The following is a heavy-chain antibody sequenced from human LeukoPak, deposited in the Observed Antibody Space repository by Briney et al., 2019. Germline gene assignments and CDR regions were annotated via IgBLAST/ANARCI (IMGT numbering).Heavy chain of an antibody. CDR2: IYSTGGI. Sequence: PGGSLRLSCAVSGFTVSNNYMSWVRQAPGKGLEWVSVIYSTGGIHYADSVKGRFTISRDSSKNTLFLQMSNLRAEDTAVYYYARFYFDSSGQNSRAYWGQGTQVTVSA. D-gene: IGHD3-22*01. CDR3: ARFYFDSSGQNSRAY. V-gene: IGHV3-66*01. J-gene: IGHJ4*02. CDR1: GFTVSNNY.